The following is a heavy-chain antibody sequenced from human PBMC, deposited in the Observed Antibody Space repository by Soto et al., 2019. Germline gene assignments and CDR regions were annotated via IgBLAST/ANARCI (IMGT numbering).Heavy chain of an antibody. V-gene: IGHV3-74*01. CDR2: INSDGSAT. D-gene: IGHD5-18*01. CDR3: ARDFYGGYTYGPGDY. Sequence: GGSLRLSCAASGFTFSSYWMHWVRQTAGKGLVWVSQINSDGSATRYADSVKGRFTISRDNAKRSLYLQMNSLRAEDTAVYYCARDFYGGYTYGPGDYWGQGALVTVSS. J-gene: IGHJ4*02. CDR1: GFTFSSYW.